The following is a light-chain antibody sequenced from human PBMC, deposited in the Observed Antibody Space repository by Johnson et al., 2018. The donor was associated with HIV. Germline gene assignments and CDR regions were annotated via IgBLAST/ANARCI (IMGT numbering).Light chain of an antibody. CDR2: DNN. CDR1: DSDIGNNY. CDR3: ETWDSSLSGV. J-gene: IGLJ1*01. Sequence: QLVLTQPPSVSAAPGQKVTISCFGSDSDIGNNYVSWYQQLPGTAPKLLIYDNNKRPSGIPDRFSGSKSGPSATLAITGLQTGDEADYYCETWDSSLSGVFGTGTTVTVL. V-gene: IGLV1-51*01.